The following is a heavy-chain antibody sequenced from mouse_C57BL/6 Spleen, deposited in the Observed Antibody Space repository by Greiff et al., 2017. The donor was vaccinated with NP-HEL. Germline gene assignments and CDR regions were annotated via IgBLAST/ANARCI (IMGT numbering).Heavy chain of an antibody. Sequence: VQLHQSGAELMKPGASVKLSCKATGYTFTGYWIEWVKQRPGHGLEWIGEILPGSGNTNYNEKFKGKATFTADTSSNTAYMQLSSLTTEDSAIYYCARSGLGPYFDYWGQGTTLTVSS. D-gene: IGHD4-1*01. CDR2: ILPGSGNT. V-gene: IGHV1-9*01. J-gene: IGHJ2*01. CDR3: ARSGLGPYFDY. CDR1: GYTFTGYW.